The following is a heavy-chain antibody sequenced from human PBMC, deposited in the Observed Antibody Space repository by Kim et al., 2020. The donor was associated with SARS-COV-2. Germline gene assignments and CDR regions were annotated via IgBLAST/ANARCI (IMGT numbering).Heavy chain of an antibody. D-gene: IGHD6-13*01. Sequence: KGRFTISRDNSKNSLYLQMNSLRTEDTALYYCAKDNYAEGIAAAGTEPDYWGQGTLVTVSS. J-gene: IGHJ4*02. CDR3: AKDNYAEGIAAAGTEPDY. V-gene: IGHV3-43*01.